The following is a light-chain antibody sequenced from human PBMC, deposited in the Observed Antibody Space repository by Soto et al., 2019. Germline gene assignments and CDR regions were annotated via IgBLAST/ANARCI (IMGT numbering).Light chain of an antibody. J-gene: IGLJ2*01. CDR1: SSDVGSHNF. CDR3: CSYAGTTTGV. V-gene: IGLV2-23*02. Sequence: QAVVTQPASVSGSPGQSITISCTGTSSDVGSHNFVSWYQQRPGKAPKLMIFEVTKRPSGVSSRFSASKSGNTASLTISGVQAEDEADYYCCSYAGTTTGVFGGGTKLTVL. CDR2: EVT.